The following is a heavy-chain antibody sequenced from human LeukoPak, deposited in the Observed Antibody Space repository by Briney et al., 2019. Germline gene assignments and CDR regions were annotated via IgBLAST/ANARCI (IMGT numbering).Heavy chain of an antibody. J-gene: IGHJ4*02. CDR3: AKLRDSGTYFYFDY. CDR1: GFTFSSYA. D-gene: IGHD1-26*01. CDR2: ISGSGGST. V-gene: IGHV3-23*01. Sequence: GGSLRLSCAASGFTFSSYAMSWVRQAPGKGLEWVSTISGSGGSTYYADSVKGRFTISRDNSKNTLYLQMNSLRAEDTAAYYCAKLRDSGTYFYFDYWGQGTLVTVSS.